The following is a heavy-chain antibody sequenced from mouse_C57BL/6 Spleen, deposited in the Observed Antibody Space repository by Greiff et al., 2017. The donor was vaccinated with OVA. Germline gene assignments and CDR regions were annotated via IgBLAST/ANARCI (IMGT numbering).Heavy chain of an antibody. J-gene: IGHJ2*01. D-gene: IGHD1-1*01. Sequence: QVQLQQPGTELVKPGASVKLSCKASGYTFTSYWMHWVKQRPGQGLEWIGNINPSNGGTNYNEKFKSKATLTVDKSSSTAYMQLSSLTSEDSAVYYWARPYYYGSSWYGYFDYWGQGTTLTVSS. CDR2: INPSNGGT. V-gene: IGHV1-53*01. CDR1: GYTFTSYW. CDR3: ARPYYYGSSWYGYFDY.